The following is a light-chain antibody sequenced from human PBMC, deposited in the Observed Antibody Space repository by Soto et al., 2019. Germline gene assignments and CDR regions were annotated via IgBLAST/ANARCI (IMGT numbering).Light chain of an antibody. Sequence: QAVLTQSSSASASLGSSVKLTCTLSSGHSSYIIAWHQQQPGKAPRYLMKLEGSGSYNKGSGVPARFSGSSSGADRYLTIANLQFEDEADYYCGTWDSSTQVFGGGTKLTVL. V-gene: IGLV4-60*02. CDR3: GTWDSSTQV. CDR1: SGHSSYI. CDR2: LEGSGSY. J-gene: IGLJ2*01.